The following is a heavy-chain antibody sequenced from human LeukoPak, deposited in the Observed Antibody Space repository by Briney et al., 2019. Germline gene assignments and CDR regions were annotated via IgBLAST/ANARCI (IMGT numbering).Heavy chain of an antibody. D-gene: IGHD5-12*01. V-gene: IGHV3-11*01. CDR3: AKNLLGKGWLVDY. CDR1: GFTFSDYY. Sequence: GGSLRLSCAASGFTFSDYYMSWIRQAPGKGLEWVSYISSSGSTIYYADSVKGRFTISRDNSKNTLYLQMNSLRAEDTAVYYCAKNLLGKGWLVDYWGQGTLVTVSS. J-gene: IGHJ4*02. CDR2: ISSSGSTI.